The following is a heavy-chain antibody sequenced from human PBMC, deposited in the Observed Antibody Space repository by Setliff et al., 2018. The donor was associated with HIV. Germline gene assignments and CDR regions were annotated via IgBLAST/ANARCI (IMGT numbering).Heavy chain of an antibody. J-gene: IGHJ4*02. CDR2: INPRSGFR. CDR1: GYSFTSYS. Sequence: GASLKVSCKASGYSFTSYSMHWVRQTPGQGLEWMGVINPRSGFRIYVQKIKGRVTMTWDTSTTTIYMELRGLTSDDTAVYYCAREDSVGGEFEYLGPGTLVTVSS. CDR3: AREDSVGGEFEY. V-gene: IGHV1-46*01. D-gene: IGHD3-16*01.